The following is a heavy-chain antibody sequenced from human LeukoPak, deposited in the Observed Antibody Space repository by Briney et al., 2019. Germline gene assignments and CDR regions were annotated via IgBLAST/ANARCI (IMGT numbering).Heavy chain of an antibody. CDR2: INHSRST. CDR3: ARGLELWFGELSDWFDP. J-gene: IGHJ5*02. CDR1: GGSFSGYY. D-gene: IGHD3-10*01. V-gene: IGHV4-34*01. Sequence: SETLSLTCAVYGGSFSGYYWSWIRQPPGKGLEWIGEINHSRSTNYNPSLKSRVTISVDTSKNQFSLKLSSVTAADTAVYYCARGLELWFGELSDWFDPWGQGTLVTVSS.